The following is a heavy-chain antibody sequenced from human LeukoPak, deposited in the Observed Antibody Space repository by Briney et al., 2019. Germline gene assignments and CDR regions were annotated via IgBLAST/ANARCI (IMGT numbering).Heavy chain of an antibody. J-gene: IGHJ4*02. CDR3: ARDLVGSHTSYSSGAWDY. CDR2: ISAYNGNT. CDR1: GYTFTSYG. Sequence: GAPVKVSCKASGYTFTSYGISWVRQAPGQGLEWMGWISAYNGNTNYAQKLQGRVTMTTDTSTSTAYMELRSLRSDDTAVYYCARDLVGSHTSYSSGAWDYWGQGTLVTVSS. V-gene: IGHV1-18*01. D-gene: IGHD3-9*01.